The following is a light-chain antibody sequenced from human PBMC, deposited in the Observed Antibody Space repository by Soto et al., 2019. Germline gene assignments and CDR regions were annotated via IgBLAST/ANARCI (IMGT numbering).Light chain of an antibody. J-gene: IGLJ1*01. Sequence: LTQPASVSGSPGQSITISCTGTSSDVGGYNYVSWYQQHPGKAPKLMIYEVSNRPSGVFSRFSGSKSGKTASLTISGLQADDEAYYYCSSYTSSSNVFGTGPKVTVL. CDR3: SSYTSSSNV. CDR1: SSDVGGYNY. V-gene: IGLV2-14*01. CDR2: EVS.